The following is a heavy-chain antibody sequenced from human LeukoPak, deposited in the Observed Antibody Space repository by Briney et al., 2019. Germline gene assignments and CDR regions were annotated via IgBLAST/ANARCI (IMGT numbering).Heavy chain of an antibody. J-gene: IGHJ4*02. V-gene: IGHV3-49*03. CDR1: GFTFGDYA. CDR2: IRSKAYGGTT. Sequence: PGGSLRLSCTASGFTFGDYAMSWFRQAPGKGLEWVGFIRSKAYGGTTEYAASVKGRFTISRDDSKSIAYLQMNSLKTEDTAVYYCTRAKGVRGYSYGLLDCWGQGTLVTVSS. CDR3: TRAKGVRGYSYGLLDC. D-gene: IGHD5-18*01.